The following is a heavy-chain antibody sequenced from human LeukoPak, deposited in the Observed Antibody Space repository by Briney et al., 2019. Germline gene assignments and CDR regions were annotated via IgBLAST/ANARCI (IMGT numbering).Heavy chain of an antibody. Sequence: SETLSLTCTVSGGSISSYYWSWIRQPPGKGLEWIGYIYYSGSTNYNPSLKSRVTISVDTSKNQFSLKLSSVTAADTAVYYCARVVDTAMVLDYWGQGTLVTVSS. V-gene: IGHV4-59*01. CDR1: GGSISSYY. J-gene: IGHJ4*02. D-gene: IGHD5-18*01. CDR3: ARVVDTAMVLDY. CDR2: IYYSGST.